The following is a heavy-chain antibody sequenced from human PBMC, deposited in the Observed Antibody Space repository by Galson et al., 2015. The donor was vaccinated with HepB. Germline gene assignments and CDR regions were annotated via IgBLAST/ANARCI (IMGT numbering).Heavy chain of an antibody. D-gene: IGHD3-9*01. CDR3: ARDYYDILTGHTPAYYYYYYMDV. CDR2: IWYDGSNK. CDR1: GFTFSSYG. Sequence: SLRLSCAASGFTFSSYGMHWVRQAPGKGLEWVAVIWYDGSNKYYADSVKGRFTISRDNSKNTLYLQMNSLRAEDTAVYYCARDYYDILTGHTPAYYYYYYMDVWGKGTTVTVSS. V-gene: IGHV3-33*01. J-gene: IGHJ6*03.